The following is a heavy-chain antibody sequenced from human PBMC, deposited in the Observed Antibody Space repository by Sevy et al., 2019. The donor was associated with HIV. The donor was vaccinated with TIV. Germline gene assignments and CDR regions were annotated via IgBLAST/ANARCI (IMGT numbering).Heavy chain of an antibody. Sequence: GGSLRLSCAASGFTFSRYTMHWVRQAPGKGLEWVSSITGDATYISYAASLRGRFTISRDNAKNSLFLQMSSLGAEDTAVYVCARDIATYSTGSYIRYFDYWGQGTLVTVSS. CDR3: ARDIATYSTGSYIRYFDY. J-gene: IGHJ4*02. CDR2: ITGDATYI. CDR1: GFTFSRYT. V-gene: IGHV3-21*06. D-gene: IGHD6-19*01.